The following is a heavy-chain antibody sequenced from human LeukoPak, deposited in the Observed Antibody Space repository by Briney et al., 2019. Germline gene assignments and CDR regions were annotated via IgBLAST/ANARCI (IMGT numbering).Heavy chain of an antibody. D-gene: IGHD3-9*01. CDR3: ARDLGYFDWSQSYSN. CDR2: IYGSGST. Sequence: PSETLSLTCTVSGGSISSGGYYWSWIRQHPGKGLEWVGYIYGSGSTYYNPSLKSRVTISVDTSKNQFSLKLTSVTAADTAIYYCARDLGYFDWSQSYSNWGQGTMVTVSS. J-gene: IGHJ3*01. CDR1: GGSISSGGYY. V-gene: IGHV4-31*03.